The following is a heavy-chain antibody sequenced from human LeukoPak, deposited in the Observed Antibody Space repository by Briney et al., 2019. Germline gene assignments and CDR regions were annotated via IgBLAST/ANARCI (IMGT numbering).Heavy chain of an antibody. CDR2: IRYDGSNK. CDR1: GFSFRGYG. V-gene: IGHV3-30*02. Sequence: GGSLRLSCAASGFSFRGYGMHWVRQAPGKGLEWVTFIRYDGSNKYYADSVKGRFTISRDNPKNTLYLQMNSLRAEDTAVYYCARDYYYDSSGYPYYFDYWGQGTLVTVSS. D-gene: IGHD3-22*01. J-gene: IGHJ4*02. CDR3: ARDYYYDSSGYPYYFDY.